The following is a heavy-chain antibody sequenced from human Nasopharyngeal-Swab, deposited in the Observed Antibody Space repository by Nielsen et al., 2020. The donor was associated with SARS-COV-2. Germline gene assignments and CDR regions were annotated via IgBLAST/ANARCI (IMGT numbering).Heavy chain of an antibody. CDR2: IWYDGSEK. D-gene: IGHD6-25*01. V-gene: IGHV3-33*01. J-gene: IGHJ4*02. CDR1: GFSFRDSA. Sequence: GGSLRLSCAASGFSFRDSAMPWVRQAPGKGLEWVAVIWYDGSEKYYVDSVKGRFTISRDNSKNTLYLQMNSLRAEDTAVYYCARDPPFSGWTLESWGQGTLVTVSS. CDR3: ARDPPFSGWTLES.